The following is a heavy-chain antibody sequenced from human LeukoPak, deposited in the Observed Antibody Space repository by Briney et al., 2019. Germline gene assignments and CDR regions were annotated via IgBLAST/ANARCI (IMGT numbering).Heavy chain of an antibody. CDR2: INHSGST. Sequence: SETLSLTCAVYGGSFSGYYWSWIRQPPGKGLEWIGEINHSGSTNYNPSLKSRVTISVDTSKNQFSLKLSSVTAADTAVYYCARVFSSNNGSGKSDYYYYGMDVWGQGTTVTVSS. J-gene: IGHJ6*02. CDR3: ARVFSSNNGSGKSDYYYYGMDV. CDR1: GGSFSGYY. V-gene: IGHV4-34*01. D-gene: IGHD3-10*01.